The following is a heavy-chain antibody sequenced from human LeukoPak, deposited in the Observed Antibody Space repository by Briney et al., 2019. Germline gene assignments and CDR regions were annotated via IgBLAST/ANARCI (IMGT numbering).Heavy chain of an antibody. V-gene: IGHV1-69*13. CDR2: IIPIFGTA. D-gene: IGHD2-2*02. J-gene: IGHJ6*02. CDR1: GGTFSSYA. Sequence: ASVKVSRKASGGTFSSYAISWVRQAPGQGLEWMGGIIPIFGTANYAQKFQGRVTITADESTSTAYMELSSLRSEDTAVYYCASSAGCSSTSCYSGISGYYYGMDVWGQGTTVTVSS. CDR3: ASSAGCSSTSCYSGISGYYYGMDV.